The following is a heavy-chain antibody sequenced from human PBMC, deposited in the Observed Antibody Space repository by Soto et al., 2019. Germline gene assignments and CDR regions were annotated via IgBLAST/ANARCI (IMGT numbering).Heavy chain of an antibody. CDR3: ARGGYYYDSSGYSEYFQH. Sequence: NPSETLSLTCTVSGGSISSGGYYWSWIRQHPGKGLEWIGYIYYSGSTYYNPSLKSRVTISVDTSKNQFSLKLSSVTAADTAVYYCARGGYYYDSSGYSEYFQHWGQGTLVTVSS. D-gene: IGHD3-22*01. CDR1: GGSISSGGYY. CDR2: IYYSGST. J-gene: IGHJ1*01. V-gene: IGHV4-31*03.